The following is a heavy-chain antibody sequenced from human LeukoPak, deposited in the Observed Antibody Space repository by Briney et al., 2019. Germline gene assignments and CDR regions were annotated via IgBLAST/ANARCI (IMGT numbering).Heavy chain of an antibody. CDR2: MNPNSGIT. D-gene: IGHD3-16*01. CDR1: GYSFTNYD. V-gene: IGHV1-8*02. Sequence: ASVKVSCKASGYSFTNYDINWVRQATGQGLEWMGWMNPNSGITAYAQKFQGRVTMTRDTSISTAYMELSRLRSDDTAVYYCARVRYRLAETYIDYWGQGTLVTVSS. J-gene: IGHJ4*02. CDR3: ARVRYRLAETYIDY.